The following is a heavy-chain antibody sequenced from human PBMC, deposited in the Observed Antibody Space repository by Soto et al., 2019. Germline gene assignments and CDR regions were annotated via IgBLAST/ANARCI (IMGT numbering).Heavy chain of an antibody. V-gene: IGHV1-69*01. Sequence: QVQLVQSGAEVKKPGSSVKVSCKASGGTFTSYAITWVRQAPGPGLEWMGRIIPIIGTANYAQKFQDRVTIISDESTNTAFMGLSNLRYEDTAVYYFATLPYGGDHGYFDSWGQGTLVTVSS. CDR2: IIPIIGTA. CDR1: GGTFTSYA. J-gene: IGHJ4*02. CDR3: ATLPYGGDHGYFDS. D-gene: IGHD2-21*02.